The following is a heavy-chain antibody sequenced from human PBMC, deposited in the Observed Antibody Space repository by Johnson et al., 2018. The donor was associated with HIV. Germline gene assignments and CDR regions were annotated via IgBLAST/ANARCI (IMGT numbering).Heavy chain of an antibody. D-gene: IGHD3-10*01. CDR3: ARAMETYYDI. V-gene: IGHV3-11*04. Sequence: QVQLVESGGGLVKPGGSLRLSCAASGFTFSDYYMTWIRQAPGKGLEWVSYISSSGSTIYYAASVGGRFTISRDNAKNSLYLQMHGLRAEDTALYYCARAMETYYDIWGQGTMVTVSS. J-gene: IGHJ3*02. CDR1: GFTFSDYY. CDR2: ISSSGSTI.